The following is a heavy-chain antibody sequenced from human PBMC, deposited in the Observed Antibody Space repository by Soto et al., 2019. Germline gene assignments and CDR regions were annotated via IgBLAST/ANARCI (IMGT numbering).Heavy chain of an antibody. CDR2: IYYNGST. D-gene: IGHD5-12*01. Sequence: QVQLQESTPGLVKPSETLSLTCTVSGGSISSYCWSWIRQPPGKGMEWIGYIYYNGSTNYNPSLTSRVTISVDTSKNQFSLKLSSVTAADTAVYSCARDRPARASGYPLSPPYYYYVMDVWGQGTTVTVSS. J-gene: IGHJ6*02. V-gene: IGHV4-59*01. CDR3: ARDRPARASGYPLSPPYYYYVMDV. CDR1: GGSISSYC.